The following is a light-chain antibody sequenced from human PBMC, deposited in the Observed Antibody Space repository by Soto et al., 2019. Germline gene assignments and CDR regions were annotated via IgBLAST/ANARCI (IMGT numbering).Light chain of an antibody. Sequence: QSVLTQPRSVSGSPGQSVTISCTGTSSDVGAYKFVSWYQQYPGKAPKFMIYDVSKRPSGVPDRFSGSKSGNTASLTISGLQAEDEADYYCCSYAGRYTDVFGSGTKVTVL. J-gene: IGLJ1*01. CDR1: SSDVGAYKF. V-gene: IGLV2-11*01. CDR3: CSYAGRYTDV. CDR2: DVS.